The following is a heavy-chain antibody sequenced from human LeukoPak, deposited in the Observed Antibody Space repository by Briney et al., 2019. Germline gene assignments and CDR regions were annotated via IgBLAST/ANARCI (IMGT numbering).Heavy chain of an antibody. CDR2: ISWNSGSI. CDR1: GFTFDDYA. D-gene: IGHD3-10*01. J-gene: IGHJ4*02. Sequence: GGSLRLSCAASGFTFDDYAMHWVRQAPGKGLEWVSGISWNSGSIRYADSVRGRFTISRDNAKNSLYLKMNSLRAEDTDLYYCAKDRGYGSGSYLDYWVQGTLVTVCS. V-gene: IGHV3-9*01. CDR3: AKDRGYGSGSYLDY.